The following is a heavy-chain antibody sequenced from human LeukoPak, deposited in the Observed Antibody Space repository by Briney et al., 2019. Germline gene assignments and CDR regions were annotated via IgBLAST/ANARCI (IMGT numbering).Heavy chain of an antibody. D-gene: IGHD1-14*01. CDR1: GFTFSSYA. CDR2: ISASGGST. CDR3: AKPARTDYADY. J-gene: IGHJ4*02. Sequence: GGSLRLSCAASGFTFSSYAINWVRQAPGKGLEWVSSISASGGSTYYADSVKGRFTISRDNSKNTLYLHMNSLRAEDTAVYYWAKPARTDYADYWGQGTLVTVSS. V-gene: IGHV3-23*01.